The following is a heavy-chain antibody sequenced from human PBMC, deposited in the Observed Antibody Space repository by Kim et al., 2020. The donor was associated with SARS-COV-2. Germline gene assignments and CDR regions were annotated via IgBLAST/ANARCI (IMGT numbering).Heavy chain of an antibody. CDR2: IQPNSSGR. CDR3: AREGAGIVVVPAAIDGMDV. CDR1: GYTFTGYY. J-gene: IGHJ6*02. D-gene: IGHD2-2*01. Sequence: ASVKVSCKASGYTFTGYYMHWVRQAPGQGLEWMGRIQPNSSGRNDKQKFQGRVTMTRDTAISTAYMELSRLRSDDTAVYYCAREGAGIVVVPAAIDGMDVWGHGTTVTVSS. V-gene: IGHV1-2*06.